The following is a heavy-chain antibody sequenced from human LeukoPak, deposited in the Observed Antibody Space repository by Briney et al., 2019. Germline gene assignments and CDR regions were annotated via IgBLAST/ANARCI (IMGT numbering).Heavy chain of an antibody. D-gene: IGHD5-18*01. CDR1: GGSISSSSYY. CDR2: IYYSGST. Sequence: SETLSLTCTVSGGSISSSSYYWGWIRQPPGKGLEWIGSIYYSGSTYYNPSLKSRVTISVDTSKNQFSLKLSSVTAADTAVYYCARVMDTAMVIDYWGQGTLVTVSS. V-gene: IGHV4-39*07. CDR3: ARVMDTAMVIDY. J-gene: IGHJ4*02.